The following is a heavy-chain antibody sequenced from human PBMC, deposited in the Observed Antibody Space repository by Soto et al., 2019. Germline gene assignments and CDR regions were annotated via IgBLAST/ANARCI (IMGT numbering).Heavy chain of an antibody. CDR3: ARDIGPALDWFRP. CDR1: GYTFSSYD. J-gene: IGHJ5*02. Sequence: ASVKVSCKASGYTFSSYDINWVRQASGQGPELMGRMNPKSGQTGYAPRFQGRLTLTGNTSINTAYMELSSLKSEDTAVYYCARDIGPALDWFRPWGQGTLVTVSS. D-gene: IGHD5-18*01. V-gene: IGHV1-8*01. CDR2: MNPKSGQT.